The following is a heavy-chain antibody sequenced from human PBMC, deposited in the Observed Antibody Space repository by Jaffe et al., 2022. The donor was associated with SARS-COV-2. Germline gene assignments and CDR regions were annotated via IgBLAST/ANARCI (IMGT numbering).Heavy chain of an antibody. Sequence: QVQLVESGGGVVQPGRSLRLSCAASGFTFSSYAMHWVRQAPGKGLEWVAVISYDGSNKYYADSVKGRFTISRDNSKNTLYLQMNSLRAEDTAVYYCARGFEGSIAVAGIDYWGQGTLVTVSS. CDR2: ISYDGSNK. V-gene: IGHV3-30-3*01. J-gene: IGHJ4*02. CDR3: ARGFEGSIAVAGIDY. CDR1: GFTFSSYA. D-gene: IGHD6-19*01.